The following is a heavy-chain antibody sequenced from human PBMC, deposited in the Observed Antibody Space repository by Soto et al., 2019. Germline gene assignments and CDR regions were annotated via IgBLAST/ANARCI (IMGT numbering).Heavy chain of an antibody. V-gene: IGHV1-18*01. J-gene: IGHJ4*02. CDR2: ISAYNGNT. D-gene: IGHD1-7*01. CDR3: ARDQDRKTGTTTWAFDY. CDR1: GYTFTSYG. Sequence: QVQLVQSGAEVKKPGAPVKVSCKASGYTFTSYGISWVRPAPGQGLEWIGWISAYNGNTNYAQKLQGRVTMTTDTSTSTAYMELRSLRSDDTAVYYCARDQDRKTGTTTWAFDYWGQGTLVTVSS.